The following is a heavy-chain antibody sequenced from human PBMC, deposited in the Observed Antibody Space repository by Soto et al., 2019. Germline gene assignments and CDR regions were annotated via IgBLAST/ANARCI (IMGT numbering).Heavy chain of an antibody. CDR2: ISWDGGST. J-gene: IGHJ3*02. D-gene: IGHD3-22*01. CDR3: AKPYYYDSSGQYAFDI. CDR1: GFTFDDYT. Sequence: EVQLVESGGVVVQPGGSLRLSCAASGFTFDDYTMHWVRQAPGKGLEWVSLISWDGGSTYYADSVKGRFTISRDNSKNSLYLQMNSLRTEDTALYYCAKPYYYDSSGQYAFDIWGQGTMVTASS. V-gene: IGHV3-43*01.